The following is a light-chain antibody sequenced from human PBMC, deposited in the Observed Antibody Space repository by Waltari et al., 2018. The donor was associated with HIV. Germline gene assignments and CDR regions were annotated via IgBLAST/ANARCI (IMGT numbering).Light chain of an antibody. J-gene: IGLJ2*01. CDR2: EGS. CDR3: CSYTSYSSRI. V-gene: IGLV2-23*01. CDR1: SSDVGSYNL. Sequence: QSALTQPASVSGSPGQSITISCSGTSSDVGSYNLVSWYQHHPGKAPKLILYEGSKRPSGVSDRFSGSKFGHLASLTISGLQAEDEADYYCCSYTSYSSRIFGGGTKLTVL.